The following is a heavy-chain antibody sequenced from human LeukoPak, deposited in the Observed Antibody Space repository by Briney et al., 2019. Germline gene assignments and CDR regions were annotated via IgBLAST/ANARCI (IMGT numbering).Heavy chain of an antibody. CDR1: GFTFDDYA. CDR2: ISWNSGSI. Sequence: GGSLRLSCAASGFTFDDYAMHWVRQAPGKVLEWVSGISWNSGSIGYADSVKGRFTISRDNAKNSLYLQINSLRAEDTALYYCAKSPAAGTRDWYFDLWGRGTLVTVSS. CDR3: AKSPAAGTRDWYFDL. V-gene: IGHV3-9*01. J-gene: IGHJ2*01. D-gene: IGHD6-13*01.